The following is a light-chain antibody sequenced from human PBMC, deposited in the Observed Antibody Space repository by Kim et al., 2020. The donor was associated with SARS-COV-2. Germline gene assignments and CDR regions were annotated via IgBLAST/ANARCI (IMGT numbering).Light chain of an antibody. CDR1: KLADKY. J-gene: IGLJ1*01. CDR3: QAWDSSTEV. V-gene: IGLV3-1*01. CDR2: QDS. Sequence: VSPGQTASMTCSGDKLADKYACWYQQKPGQSPVLVIYQDSKRPSGIPERFSGSNSGNTASLTISGTQAMDEADYYCQAWDSSTEVFGTGTKVTVL.